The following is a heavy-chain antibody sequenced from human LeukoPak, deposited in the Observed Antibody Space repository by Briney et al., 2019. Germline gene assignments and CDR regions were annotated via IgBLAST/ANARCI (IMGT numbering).Heavy chain of an antibody. J-gene: IGHJ4*01. V-gene: IGHV3-33*01. CDR1: GFIFSHHG. CDR3: ARDAQRGFDYSNSLKY. Sequence: TGGSLRLSGAASGFIFSHHGMHWVRQAPGKGLEWVAVIWSDGTNRFYADSVKGRFTISRDNSQNTVFLQMDSLRVKDTAIYYCARDAQRGFDYSNSLKYWGHGTLVTVSS. D-gene: IGHD4-11*01. CDR2: IWSDGTNR.